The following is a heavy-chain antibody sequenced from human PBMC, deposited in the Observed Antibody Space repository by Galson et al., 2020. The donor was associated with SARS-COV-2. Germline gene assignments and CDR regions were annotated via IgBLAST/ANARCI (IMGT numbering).Heavy chain of an antibody. J-gene: IGHJ6*02. V-gene: IGHV3-53*01. D-gene: IGHD3-10*01. CDR1: GFTVSSNY. Sequence: GGSLRLSCAASGFTVSSNYMSWVRQAPGKGLEWVSVIYSGGSTYYADSVKGRFTISRDNSKNTLYLQMNSLRAEDTAVYYCARDSNFGVPEPEGYYYYGMDVWGQGTTVTVSS. CDR2: IYSGGST. CDR3: ARDSNFGVPEPEGYYYYGMDV.